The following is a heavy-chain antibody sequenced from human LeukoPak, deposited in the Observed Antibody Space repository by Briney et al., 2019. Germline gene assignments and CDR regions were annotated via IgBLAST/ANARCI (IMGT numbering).Heavy chain of an antibody. J-gene: IGHJ5*02. CDR3: AKDQGYSYGYGFDP. Sequence: GGSLRLSCAASGFTFSSYAMSWVRQAPGKGLEWVSAISGSGGSTYHADSVKGRFTISRDNSKNTLYLQMNSLRAEDTAVYYCAKDQGYSYGYGFDPWGQGTLVTVSS. V-gene: IGHV3-23*01. CDR2: ISGSGGST. D-gene: IGHD5-18*01. CDR1: GFTFSSYA.